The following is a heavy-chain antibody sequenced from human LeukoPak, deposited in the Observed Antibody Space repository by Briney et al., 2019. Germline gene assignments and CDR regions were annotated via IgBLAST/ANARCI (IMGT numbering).Heavy chain of an antibody. CDR3: ARESRGGSIAARPGGYYYYYYMDV. J-gene: IGHJ6*03. V-gene: IGHV4-38-2*02. Sequence: SETLSLTCTVSGYSISSGYYWGCIRQPPGKGLGWIGSIYHSGSTYYNPSLKSRVTISVDTSKNQFSLKLSSVTAADTAVYYCARESRGGSIAARPGGYYYYYYMDVWGKGTTVTISS. CDR2: IYHSGST. CDR1: GYSISSGYY. D-gene: IGHD6-6*01.